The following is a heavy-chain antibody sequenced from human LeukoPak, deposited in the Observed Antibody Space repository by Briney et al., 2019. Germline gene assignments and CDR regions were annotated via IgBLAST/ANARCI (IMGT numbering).Heavy chain of an antibody. V-gene: IGHV4-4*07. D-gene: IGHD2-21*02. J-gene: IGHJ6*03. CDR1: GGSISSYY. CDR2: IYTSGST. CDR3: ARPTRSYCGGDCRGYYYYMDV. Sequence: KASETLSLTCTVSGGSISSYYWSWIRQPAGKGLEWIGRIYTSGSTNYNPSLKSRVTMSVDTSKNQFSLKLSSVTAADTAVYYCARPTRSYCGGDCRGYYYYMDVWGKGTTVTVSS.